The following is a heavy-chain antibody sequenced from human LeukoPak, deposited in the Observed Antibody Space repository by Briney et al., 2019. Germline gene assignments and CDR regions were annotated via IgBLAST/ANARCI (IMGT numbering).Heavy chain of an antibody. D-gene: IGHD3-10*01. CDR3: ARGYYGSGSYPPFFDF. CDR1: GGSINIGSYC. J-gene: IGHJ4*02. Sequence: SETLSLTCTVSGGSINIGSYCWGWIRQPPGKGLEWIGTIYYSGGTYYNPSLKSRVTISVDTSKNHFSLKLSSVTAADTAVYYCARGYYGSGSYPPFFDFWGQGTLVTVSS. V-gene: IGHV4-39*02. CDR2: IYYSGGT.